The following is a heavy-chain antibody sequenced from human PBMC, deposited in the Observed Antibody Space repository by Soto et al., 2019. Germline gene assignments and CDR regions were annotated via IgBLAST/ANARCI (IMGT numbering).Heavy chain of an antibody. Sequence: ASVKVSCKASGYTFTSYGISWVRQAPGQGLEWMGWISAYNGNTNYAQKLQGRVTMTTDTSTSTAYMELRSLRSDDTAVYYCARVPTRGDINKAFDYWGQGTLVTVSS. V-gene: IGHV1-18*01. D-gene: IGHD2-21*02. CDR3: ARVPTRGDINKAFDY. J-gene: IGHJ4*02. CDR1: GYTFTSYG. CDR2: ISAYNGNT.